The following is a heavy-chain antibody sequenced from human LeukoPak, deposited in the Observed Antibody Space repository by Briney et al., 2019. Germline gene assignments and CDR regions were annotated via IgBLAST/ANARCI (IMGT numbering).Heavy chain of an antibody. CDR3: ARGEYVVRGAYGYYDL. Sequence: SVKVSCKASGGTFSSYVISWVRQAPGQGLEWMGKIIPMFGIANYAQKFQGRVTITADKSTSTVYMELSSLRSEDTAVYYCARGEYVVRGAYGYYDLWGRGTLVTVSS. D-gene: IGHD3-10*01. V-gene: IGHV1-69*04. CDR1: GGTFSSYV. CDR2: IIPMFGIA. J-gene: IGHJ2*01.